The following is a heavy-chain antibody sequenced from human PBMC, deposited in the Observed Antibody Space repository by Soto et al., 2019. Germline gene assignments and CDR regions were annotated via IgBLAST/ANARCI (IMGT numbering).Heavy chain of an antibody. D-gene: IGHD2-2*01. V-gene: IGHV4-61*01. CDR2: IYSSGST. Sequence: QVQLQESGPGLVKPSETLSLTCTVSGASVSSGSYYWSWIRQPPGKGLEWIGYIYSSGSTNYNPSLKSRVTISVDTSKNQFSLKLSSVTAADTAVYYCSLYQVHRFDPWGQGTLVTVSS. J-gene: IGHJ5*02. CDR3: SLYQVHRFDP. CDR1: GASVSSGSYY.